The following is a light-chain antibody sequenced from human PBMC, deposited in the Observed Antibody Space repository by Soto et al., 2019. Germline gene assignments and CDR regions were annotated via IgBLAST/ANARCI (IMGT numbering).Light chain of an antibody. V-gene: IGLV2-23*01. CDR2: EGS. CDR3: CSYAGSPDV. CDR1: SSDVGSYNL. Sequence: QPVLTQPASVSGSPGQSITISCTGTSSDVGSYNLVSWYQQHPGKAPKLMIYEGSKRPSGVSNRFSGSKSGNTASLTISGLQAEDEADYYCCSYAGSPDVFGTGTKLTVL. J-gene: IGLJ1*01.